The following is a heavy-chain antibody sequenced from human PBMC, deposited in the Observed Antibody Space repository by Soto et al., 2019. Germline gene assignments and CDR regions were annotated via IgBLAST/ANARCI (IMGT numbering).Heavy chain of an antibody. CDR2: IIPIFGTA. CDR3: AGDTYYYDSSGYAKFDY. D-gene: IGHD3-22*01. J-gene: IGHJ4*02. V-gene: IGHV1-69*01. CDR1: GGTFSSYA. Sequence: QVQLVQSGAEVKKPGSSVKVSCKASGGTFSSYAISWVRQAPGQGLEWMGGIIPIFGTANYAQKFQGRVTITADEPTSTAYMELCSLRSEDTAVYYCAGDTYYYDSSGYAKFDYWGQGTLVTVAS.